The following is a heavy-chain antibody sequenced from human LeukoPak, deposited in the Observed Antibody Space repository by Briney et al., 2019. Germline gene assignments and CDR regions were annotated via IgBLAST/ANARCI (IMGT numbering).Heavy chain of an antibody. V-gene: IGHV3-21*01. D-gene: IGHD3-9*01. Sequence: PGGSLRLSCVASGFTFSNYALNWVRQAPGKGLEWVSFISSSSSYIYYADSVKGRFTISRDNAKNSLYLQMNSLRAEDTAVYYCARERSYDILTVLCCDYMDVWGKGTTVTISS. CDR2: ISSSSSYI. CDR3: ARERSYDILTVLCCDYMDV. CDR1: GFTFSNYA. J-gene: IGHJ6*03.